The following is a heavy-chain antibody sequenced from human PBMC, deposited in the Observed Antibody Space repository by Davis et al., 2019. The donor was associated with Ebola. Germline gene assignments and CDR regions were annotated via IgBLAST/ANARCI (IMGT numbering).Heavy chain of an antibody. Sequence: GSLRLSCTVSGGSISSSSYYWGWIRQPPGKGLEWIGSIYYSGSTYYNPSLKSRVTISEDTSKNQFSLKLSSVTAADTAVYYCASGGGVDYWGQGTLVTVSS. V-gene: IGHV4-39*01. CDR1: GGSISSSSYY. CDR3: ASGGGVDY. J-gene: IGHJ4*02. CDR2: IYYSGST. D-gene: IGHD3-10*01.